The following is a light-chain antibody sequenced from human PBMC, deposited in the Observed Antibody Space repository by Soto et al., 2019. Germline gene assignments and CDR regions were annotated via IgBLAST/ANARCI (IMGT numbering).Light chain of an antibody. J-gene: IGKJ1*01. CDR3: QQYNNWPGT. CDR2: GAS. CDR1: QSVSSN. V-gene: IGKV3-15*01. Sequence: EIVMTQSPVTLSVSPGERATLSCRASQSVSSNLAWYRQKPGQAPRLLIYGASTRATGIPARFSGSGSGTEFTLTISSLQSEDFAVYYCQQYNNWPGTFGQGTKV.